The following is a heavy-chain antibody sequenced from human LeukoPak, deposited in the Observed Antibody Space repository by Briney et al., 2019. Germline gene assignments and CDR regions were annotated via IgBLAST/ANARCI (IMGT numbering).Heavy chain of an antibody. Sequence: KPSETLSLTCTVSGGSISSSSYYWGGIRQPPGKGLEWIGSIYYSGSTYYNPSLKSRVTISVDTSKNQFSLKLSSVTAADTAVYYCARDGYCSGGSYFAVRSCSAFDIWGQGTMVTVSS. CDR1: GGSISSSSYY. D-gene: IGHD2-15*01. J-gene: IGHJ3*02. V-gene: IGHV4-39*07. CDR3: ARDGYCSGGSYFAVRSCSAFDI. CDR2: IYYSGST.